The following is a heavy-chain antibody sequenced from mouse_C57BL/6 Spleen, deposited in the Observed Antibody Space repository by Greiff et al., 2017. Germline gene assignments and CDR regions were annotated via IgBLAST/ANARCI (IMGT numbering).Heavy chain of an antibody. D-gene: IGHD2-3*01. CDR2: INPSSGYT. CDR1: GYTFTSYT. Sequence: VQLQQSGAELARPGASVKMSCKASGYTFTSYTMHWVKQRPGQGLEWIGYINPSSGYTKYNQKFKDKATLTADKSSSTAYMQLSSLTSEDSAVYYCARYPPDDYFDYWGQGTTLTVSS. CDR3: ARYPPDDYFDY. J-gene: IGHJ2*01. V-gene: IGHV1-4*01.